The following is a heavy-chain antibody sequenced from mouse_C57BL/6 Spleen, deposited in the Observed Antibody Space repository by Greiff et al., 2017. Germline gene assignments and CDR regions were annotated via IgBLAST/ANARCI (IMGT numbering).Heavy chain of an antibody. D-gene: IGHD1-1*01. CDR2: IYPGSGNT. Sequence: VQLQQSGAELVRPGASVKLSCKASGYTFTDYYINWVKQRPGQGLEWIARIYPGSGNTYYNEKFKGKATLTAEKSSSTAYMQLSSLTSEDSAVYFCARHDYYGSSHWYFDVWGTGTTVTVSS. V-gene: IGHV1-76*01. CDR3: ARHDYYGSSHWYFDV. CDR1: GYTFTDYY. J-gene: IGHJ1*03.